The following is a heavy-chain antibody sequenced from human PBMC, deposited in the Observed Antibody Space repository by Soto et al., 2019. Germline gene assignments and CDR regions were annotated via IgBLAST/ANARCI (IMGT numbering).Heavy chain of an antibody. J-gene: IGHJ4*02. V-gene: IGHV2-5*02. D-gene: IGHD3-16*01. CDR1: GFSLSTTGVG. CDR2: IYWDDDK. Sequence: QITLKESGPTLVKPTQTLTLTCTFSGFSLSTTGVGVGWIRQPPGKALEWLALIYWDDDKRYSPSLKSRLAIPKDTSKHQVVLTMTNMDPVDTATYFCAHRRGSFDSWGQGTLVTGSS. CDR3: AHRRGSFDS.